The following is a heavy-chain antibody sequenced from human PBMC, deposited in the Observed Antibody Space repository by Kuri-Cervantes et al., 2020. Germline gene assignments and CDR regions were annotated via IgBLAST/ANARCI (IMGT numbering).Heavy chain of an antibody. D-gene: IGHD4-11*01. CDR2: IWYDGSNK. V-gene: IGHV3-33*01. J-gene: IGHJ6*03. CDR1: GFTFSSYG. CDR3: ATAVFTGYYYMDV. Sequence: GGSLRLSCAASGFTFSSYGMHWVRQAPGKGLEWVAVIWYDGSNKYYADSVKGRFTISRDNAKNSLYLQMNSLRDEDTAVYYCATAVFTGYYYMDVWGKGTTVTVSS.